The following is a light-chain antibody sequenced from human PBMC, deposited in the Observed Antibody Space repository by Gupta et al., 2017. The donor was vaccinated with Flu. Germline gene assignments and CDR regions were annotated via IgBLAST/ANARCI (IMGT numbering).Light chain of an antibody. CDR1: SSW. CDR2: MAS. J-gene: IGKJ1*01. CDR3: QKDNSCSLT. Sequence: SSWLAWYQQKPGKPPRLLIYMASTIDTGVPSRFGASGSGTEFTLTISSLQPDDFATYYCQKDNSCSLTFGQGTKVEIK. V-gene: IGKV1-5*03.